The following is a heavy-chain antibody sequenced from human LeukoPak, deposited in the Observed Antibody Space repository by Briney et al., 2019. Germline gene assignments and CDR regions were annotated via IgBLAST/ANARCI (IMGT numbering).Heavy chain of an antibody. CDR2: INPNGGGT. Sequence: ASVKVSCKASGYTFTGYYMHWVRQAPGQGLEWMGWINPNGGGTNYAQKFQGRVTMTRDTSISTAYMELSRLRSDDTAVYYCARVSSGWYYYYGMDVWGQGTTVTVSS. V-gene: IGHV1-2*02. J-gene: IGHJ6*02. CDR3: ARVSSGWYYYYGMDV. D-gene: IGHD6-19*01. CDR1: GYTFTGYY.